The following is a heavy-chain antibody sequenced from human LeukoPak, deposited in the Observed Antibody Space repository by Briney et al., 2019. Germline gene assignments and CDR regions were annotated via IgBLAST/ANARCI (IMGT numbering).Heavy chain of an antibody. CDR1: GCTFDDYA. D-gene: IGHD3-10*01. J-gene: IGHJ6*02. V-gene: IGHV3-43*02. CDR2: ISGYGCST. Sequence: PGGSLTLSCAASGCTFDDYAMHWLRQAPRKGLEWGSLISGYGCSTYYADSVKGRLTISRDNSQNSLYLQMNSLRTEETALYYCAKDSGLTPDYYYGMDVWGQGTTVTASS. CDR3: AKDSGLTPDYYYGMDV.